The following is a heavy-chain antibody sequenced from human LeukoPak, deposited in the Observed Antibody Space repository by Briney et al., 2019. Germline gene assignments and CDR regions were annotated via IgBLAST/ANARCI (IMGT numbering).Heavy chain of an antibody. Sequence: GASVKVSCKASGGTFSSYAISWVRQAPGQGLEWMGGIIPIFGTANYAQKFQGRVTITADESTSTAYMELSSLRSEDTAVYYCARARDSGSPAFTGGVYYYYYMDVWGKGTTVTVSS. CDR2: IIPIFGTA. J-gene: IGHJ6*03. CDR1: GGTFSSYA. CDR3: ARARDSGSPAFTGGVYYYYYMDV. V-gene: IGHV1-69*13. D-gene: IGHD1-26*01.